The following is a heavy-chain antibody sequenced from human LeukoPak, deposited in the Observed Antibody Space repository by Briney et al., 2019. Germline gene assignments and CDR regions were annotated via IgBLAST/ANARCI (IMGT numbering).Heavy chain of an antibody. CDR1: GGSVSSGGYY. CDR2: IYQSGST. V-gene: IGHV4-30-2*05. D-gene: IGHD2-2*01. J-gene: IGHJ4*02. CDR3: ARSSQYQPTHLFGY. Sequence: SQTLPLTCTVSGGSVSSGGYYWSWIRQPPGKGLEWIGYIYQSGSTYYNPSLKSRVTISVDTSKNQFSLKLSSVTAADTAVYYCARSSQYQPTHLFGYWGQGTLVTVSS.